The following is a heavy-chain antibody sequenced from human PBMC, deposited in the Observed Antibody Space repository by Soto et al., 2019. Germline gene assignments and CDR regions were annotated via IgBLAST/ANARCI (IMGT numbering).Heavy chain of an antibody. J-gene: IGHJ4*02. V-gene: IGHV3-11*06. CDR3: ARSGDNYNVLDD. Sequence: GRSLRLSCVASGFSLSDYYMSWIRQAPGKGLEWLAYISQSYSYTNYADSVKGRFTISRDNANDSVYLQINSLRGEDTATYYCARSGDNYNVLDDWGQGTPVTVSS. CDR2: ISQSYSYT. D-gene: IGHD3-10*02. CDR1: GFSLSDYY.